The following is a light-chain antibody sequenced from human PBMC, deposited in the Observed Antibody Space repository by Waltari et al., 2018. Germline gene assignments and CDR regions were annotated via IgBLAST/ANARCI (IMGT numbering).Light chain of an antibody. CDR1: QSVSRT. V-gene: IGKV3-20*01. Sequence: EIVLKPSPGTLSLSPGDRATLSFRASQSVSRTLAWYQQKPGQAPSLLIYGASIRATGIPDRFSGSGSGTDFSLTISRLEPEDFAVYYCQHYVTLPVTFGQGTKVEIK. J-gene: IGKJ1*01. CDR3: QHYVTLPVT. CDR2: GAS.